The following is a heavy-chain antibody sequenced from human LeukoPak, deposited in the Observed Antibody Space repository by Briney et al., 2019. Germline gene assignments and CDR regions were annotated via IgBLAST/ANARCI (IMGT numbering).Heavy chain of an antibody. CDR1: GYTFTSYD. CDR3: ARGDTAMGSDY. Sequence: ASVKVSCKASGYTFTSYDISWVRQATGQGLEWMGWMNPNSGNTGYAQKFQGRVAMTRNTSISTAYMELSSLRSEDTAVYYCARGDTAMGSDYWGQGTLVTVSS. V-gene: IGHV1-8*01. CDR2: MNPNSGNT. J-gene: IGHJ4*02. D-gene: IGHD5-18*01.